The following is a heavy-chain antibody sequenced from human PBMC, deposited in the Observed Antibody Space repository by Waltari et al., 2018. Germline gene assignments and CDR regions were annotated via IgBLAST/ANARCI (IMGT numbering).Heavy chain of an antibody. CDR3: ARHYIAARQEIGEYFQH. V-gene: IGHV3-53*01. CDR2: IYSGGST. Sequence: EVQLVESGGGLIQPGGSLRLSCAASGFTGSSNYMSWVRQAPGKGLEWVSVIYSGGSTYYADSVKGRFTISRDNSKNTLYLQMNSLRAEDTAVYYCARHYIAARQEIGEYFQHWGQGTLVTVSS. J-gene: IGHJ1*01. D-gene: IGHD6-6*01. CDR1: GFTGSSNY.